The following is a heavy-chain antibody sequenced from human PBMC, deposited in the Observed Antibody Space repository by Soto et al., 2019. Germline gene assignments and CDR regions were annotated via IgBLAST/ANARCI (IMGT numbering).Heavy chain of an antibody. Sequence: GGSLRLSCAASGFTFSSYAMSWVRQAPGKGLEWVSAISGSGGSTYYADSGKGRFTISRDNSKNTLYLQMNSLRAEDTAVYYCAKDQLRYFELGFWFDPWGQGTRVTVSS. CDR3: AKDQLRYFELGFWFDP. J-gene: IGHJ5*02. CDR1: GFTFSSYA. CDR2: ISGSGGST. V-gene: IGHV3-23*01. D-gene: IGHD3-9*01.